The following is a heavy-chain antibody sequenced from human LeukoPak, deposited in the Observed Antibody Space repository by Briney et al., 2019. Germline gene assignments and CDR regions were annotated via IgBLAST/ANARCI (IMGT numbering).Heavy chain of an antibody. CDR1: GFTFTSSA. CDR3: ARDPSYSSSWYGLGPPDY. V-gene: IGHV1-58*01. Sequence: SVKVSCKASGFTFTSSAVQWVRQARGQRLEWIGWIVVGSGNTNYAQKFQGWVTMTRDTSISTAYMELSRLRSDDTAVYYCARDPSYSSSWYGLGPPDYWGQGTLVTVSS. J-gene: IGHJ4*02. CDR2: IVVGSGNT. D-gene: IGHD6-13*01.